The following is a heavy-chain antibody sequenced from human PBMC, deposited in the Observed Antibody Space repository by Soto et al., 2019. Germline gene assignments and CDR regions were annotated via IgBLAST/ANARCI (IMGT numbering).Heavy chain of an antibody. J-gene: IGHJ5*02. CDR3: AKDIVVVPAAISDNWFDP. Sequence: GGSLRLSCAASGFTFSSYAMSWVRQAPGKGLEWVSAISGSGGSTYYADSVKGRFTISRDNSKNTLYLQMNSLRAEDTAVYYCAKDIVVVPAAISDNWFDPWGQGTLVTVSS. V-gene: IGHV3-23*01. CDR2: ISGSGGST. CDR1: GFTFSSYA. D-gene: IGHD2-2*02.